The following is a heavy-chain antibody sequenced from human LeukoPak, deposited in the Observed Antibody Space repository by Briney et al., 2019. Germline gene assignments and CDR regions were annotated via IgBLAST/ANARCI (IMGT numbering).Heavy chain of an antibody. CDR3: ARGLTMVRGVLRWFDP. V-gene: IGHV3-7*03. D-gene: IGHD3-10*01. CDR2: INQDGSEK. CDR1: GFTFSSYW. J-gene: IGHJ5*02. Sequence: GGSLRLSCAASGFTFSSYWMTWVRQAPGKGLEWVANINQDGSEKYYMDSVKGRFTISRDNAKNSLYVQMNGLRAEDTAVYYCARGLTMVRGVLRWFDPWGQGTLVTVSS.